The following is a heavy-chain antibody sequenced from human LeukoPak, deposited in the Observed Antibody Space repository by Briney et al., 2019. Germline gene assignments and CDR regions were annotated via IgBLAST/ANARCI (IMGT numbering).Heavy chain of an antibody. D-gene: IGHD2-2*01. V-gene: IGHV4-34*01. CDR1: GGSFSGYD. CDR2: INHSGST. Sequence: SETLSLTCAVYGGSFSGYDWSWIRQPPGKGLEWIGEINHSGSTNYNPSLKSRVTISVDTSKNQFSLKLSSVTAADTAVYYCARVGVVPAARFDPWGQGTLVTVSS. CDR3: ARVGVVPAARFDP. J-gene: IGHJ5*02.